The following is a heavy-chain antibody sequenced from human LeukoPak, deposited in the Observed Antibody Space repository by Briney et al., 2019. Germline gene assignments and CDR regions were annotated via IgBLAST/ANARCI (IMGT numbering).Heavy chain of an antibody. CDR1: GFTFSSYG. CDR3: AKPYPGFYYYMDV. CDR2: IWYGGSNK. J-gene: IGHJ6*03. V-gene: IGHV3-30*18. Sequence: PGRSLRLSCAASGFTFSSYGMHWVRQAPGKGLEWVAVIWYGGSNKYYADSVKGRFTISRDNSKNTLYLQMNSLRAEDTAVYYCAKPYPGFYYYMDVWGKGTTVTVSS.